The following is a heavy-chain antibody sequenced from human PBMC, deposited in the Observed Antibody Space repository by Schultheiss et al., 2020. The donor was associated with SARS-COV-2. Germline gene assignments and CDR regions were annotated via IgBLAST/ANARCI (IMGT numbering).Heavy chain of an antibody. CDR2: ISSSGSAI. D-gene: IGHD3-3*01. CDR1: GFSFSHHP. CDR3: ARDGRTMTYFDY. V-gene: IGHV3-48*01. J-gene: IGHJ4*02. Sequence: GGSLRLSCAGSGFSFSHHPMRWVRQAPGKGLEWVSYISSSGSAIYYADSVKGRFTISRDNSKNTLYLQMNSLRAEDTAVYYCARDGRTMTYFDYWGQGTLVTVSS.